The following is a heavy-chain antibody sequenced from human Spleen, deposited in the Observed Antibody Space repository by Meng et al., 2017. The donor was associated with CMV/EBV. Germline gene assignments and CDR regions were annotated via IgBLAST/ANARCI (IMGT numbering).Heavy chain of an antibody. CDR1: GFTFSSYA. CDR3: ARVSGSGNRYYYYNYGMDV. D-gene: IGHD1-14*01. V-gene: IGHV3-30*04. CDR2: ISYDGSNK. Sequence: GESLKISCAASGFTFSSYAMHWVRQAPGKGLEWVAVISYDGSNKYYADSVKGRFTISRDNSKNTLYLQMNSLRAEDTAVYYCARVSGSGNRYYYYNYGMDVWGQGTTVTVSS. J-gene: IGHJ6*02.